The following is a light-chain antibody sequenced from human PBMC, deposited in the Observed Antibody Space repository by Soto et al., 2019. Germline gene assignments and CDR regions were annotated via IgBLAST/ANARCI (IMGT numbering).Light chain of an antibody. Sequence: DIQMTQSPSSLSASVGDRVTITCRASQSISSYLNWYQQKPGKAPKLLIYAASSLHSGVPSRFSGSGSGTDFMLTISSLQPEDFATYYCQQSYSTPPLTVGGGTKVEIK. V-gene: IGKV1-39*01. CDR1: QSISSY. J-gene: IGKJ4*01. CDR2: AAS. CDR3: QQSYSTPPLT.